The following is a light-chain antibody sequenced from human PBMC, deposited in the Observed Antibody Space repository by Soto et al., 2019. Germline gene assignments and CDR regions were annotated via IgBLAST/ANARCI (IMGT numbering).Light chain of an antibody. Sequence: DLQLTQSPSFLSVSVGDRVNITCRASQDISTYLAWYQQKPGKAPKLLIYAASTLQSGVPSRFSGSGSGTEYSLTINSLQPEDFATYSCQQCSSYPWTFGQGTKV. V-gene: IGKV1-9*01. J-gene: IGKJ1*01. CDR2: AAS. CDR3: QQCSSYPWT. CDR1: QDISTY.